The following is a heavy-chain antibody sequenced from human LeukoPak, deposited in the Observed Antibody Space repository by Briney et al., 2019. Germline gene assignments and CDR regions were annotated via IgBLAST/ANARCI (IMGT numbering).Heavy chain of an antibody. CDR3: ARGEAYYDILTGVDY. CDR2: ISAYNGNT. J-gene: IGHJ4*02. Sequence: ASVQFSCQASGSTFTSYGISWVRPAPGQGLEWMGRISAYNGNTNYTQKLQGRVTMTTDTSTSTAYMELRSLRSDDTAVYYCARGEAYYDILTGVDYWGQGTLVTVSS. V-gene: IGHV1-18*01. CDR1: GSTFTSYG. D-gene: IGHD3-9*01.